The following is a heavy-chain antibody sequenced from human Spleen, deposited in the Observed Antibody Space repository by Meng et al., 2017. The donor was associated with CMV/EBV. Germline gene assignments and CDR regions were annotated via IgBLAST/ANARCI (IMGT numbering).Heavy chain of an antibody. CDR1: SFSGYY. D-gene: IGHD2-2*02. V-gene: IGHV4-34*01. CDR2: INHSGST. J-gene: IGHJ5*02. CDR3: AGFTYCSSTSCYINWFDP. Sequence: SFSGYYWSWIRQPPGKGLEWIGEINHSGSTNYNPSLKGRVTISVDTSKNQFSLKLSSVTAADTAVYYCAGFTYCSSTSCYINWFDPWGQGTLVTVSS.